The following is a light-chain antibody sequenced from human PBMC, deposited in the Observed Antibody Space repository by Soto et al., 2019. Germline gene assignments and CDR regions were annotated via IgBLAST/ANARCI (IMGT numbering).Light chain of an antibody. Sequence: QSALTQPPAASGSPGQSVTIYCTGTSSDIGAYNSVSWYQQHPGKAPRLMIYEVTKRPSGIPDRFSGSKSGNTASLTVSGLQAEDEADYYCSSYVGTNNLLFGGGTKVTVL. CDR2: EVT. J-gene: IGLJ2*01. CDR3: SSYVGTNNLL. V-gene: IGLV2-8*01. CDR1: SSDIGAYNS.